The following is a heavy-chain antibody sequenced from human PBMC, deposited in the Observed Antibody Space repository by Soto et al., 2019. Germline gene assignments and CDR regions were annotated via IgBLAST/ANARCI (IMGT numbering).Heavy chain of an antibody. CDR1: GGTFSSYA. D-gene: IGHD5-18*01. Sequence: SVQVSCKASGGTFSSYAISWVRQAPGQGLEWMGGIIPIFGTANYAQKFQGRVTITADESTSTAYMELSSLRSEDTAVYYCARASRVATANFDYWGQGTPVTVSS. J-gene: IGHJ4*02. V-gene: IGHV1-69*13. CDR3: ARASRVATANFDY. CDR2: IIPIFGTA.